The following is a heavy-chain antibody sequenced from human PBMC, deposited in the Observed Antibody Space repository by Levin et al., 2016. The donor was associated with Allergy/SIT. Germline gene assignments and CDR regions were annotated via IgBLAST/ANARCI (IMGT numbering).Heavy chain of an antibody. Sequence: GGSLRLSCSASGFTFGDYAMSWVRQPPGKGLEWVGFIRSKAYGGTTEYAASVKGRFTISRDDSKSVGYLQMNSLKTEDTAVYYCTRSLATHADYNMDVWGQGTTVTVSS. CDR2: IRSKAYGGTT. CDR1: GFTFGDYA. CDR3: TRSLATHADYNMDV. V-gene: IGHV3-49*04. J-gene: IGHJ6*02.